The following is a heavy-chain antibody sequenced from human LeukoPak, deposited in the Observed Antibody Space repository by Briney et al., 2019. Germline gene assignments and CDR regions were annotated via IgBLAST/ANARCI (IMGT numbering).Heavy chain of an antibody. Sequence: PSDTLSLTCSVSRGSIRSTSHYWGWIRQPPGEGLEWIGFIYYSGSTYYNASLRSRVAIAVDTSKNHLSLTLTSVTAADTAVYFCARCIGWSSDLWGQGALVTVSS. CDR1: RGSIRSTSHY. CDR2: IYYSGST. D-gene: IGHD6-19*01. V-gene: IGHV4-39*02. CDR3: ARCIGWSSDL. J-gene: IGHJ5*02.